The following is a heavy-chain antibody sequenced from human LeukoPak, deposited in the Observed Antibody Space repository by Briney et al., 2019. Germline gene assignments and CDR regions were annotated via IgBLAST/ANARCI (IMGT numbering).Heavy chain of an antibody. J-gene: IGHJ5*02. V-gene: IGHV4-4*07. Sequence: SETLSLTCSVSGGSISSYYWSWIRQPAGKGLEWIGRVYTSGSTNYNPSLKSRVTMSVDTSKNQFSLKLSSVTAADTAVYYCARDVRVVPAAENWFDPWGQGTVVTVSS. CDR2: VYTSGST. CDR1: GGSISSYY. D-gene: IGHD2-2*01. CDR3: ARDVRVVPAAENWFDP.